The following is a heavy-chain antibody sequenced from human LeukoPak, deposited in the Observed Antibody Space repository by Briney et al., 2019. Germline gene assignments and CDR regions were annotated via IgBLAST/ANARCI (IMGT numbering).Heavy chain of an antibody. CDR2: ISYDGSNK. CDR1: GFTFSSYA. Sequence: GGSLRLSCAASGFTFSSYAMHWVRQAPGKGLEWVAVISYDGSNKYYADSVKGRFTISRDNSKNTLYLQMNSLRDEDTAVYYCARREPASCSGVDCYSPDLWGQGTLVTVSA. J-gene: IGHJ5*02. V-gene: IGHV3-30-3*01. CDR3: ARREPASCSGVDCYSPDL. D-gene: IGHD2-21*02.